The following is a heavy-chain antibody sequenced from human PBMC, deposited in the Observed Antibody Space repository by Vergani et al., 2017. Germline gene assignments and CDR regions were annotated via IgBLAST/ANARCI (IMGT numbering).Heavy chain of an antibody. J-gene: IGHJ6*02. V-gene: IGHV3-21*01. Sequence: EVQLVESGGGLVKPGGSLRLSRAASGFTFSSYSMNWVRQAPGKGLEWVSSISSSSSYIYYADSVKGRFTISRDNAKNSLYLQMNSLRAEDTAVYYCASSRTYYYDSSGNYGMDVWGQGTTVTVSS. CDR1: GFTFSSYS. CDR2: ISSSSSYI. D-gene: IGHD3-22*01. CDR3: ASSRTYYYDSSGNYGMDV.